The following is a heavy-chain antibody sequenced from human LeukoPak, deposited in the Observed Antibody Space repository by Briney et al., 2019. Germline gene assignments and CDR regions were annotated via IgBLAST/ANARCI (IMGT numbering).Heavy chain of an antibody. J-gene: IGHJ6*03. CDR1: GGTFSSYA. CDR3: TRHSLDYGDYVKSYYYYMDV. CDR2: TIPIFGTA. Sequence: SVKVSCKASGGTFSSYAISWVRQAPGQGLEWMGGTIPIFGTANYAQKFQGRVTITADKSTSTAYMELSSLRSEDTAVYYCTRHSLDYGDYVKSYYYYMDVWGKGTTVTVSS. V-gene: IGHV1-69*06. D-gene: IGHD4-17*01.